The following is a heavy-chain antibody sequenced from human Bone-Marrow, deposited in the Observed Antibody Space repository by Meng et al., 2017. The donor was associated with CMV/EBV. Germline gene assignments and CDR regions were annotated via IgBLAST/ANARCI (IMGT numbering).Heavy chain of an antibody. CDR3: ASTYYDFWSGYYDYYYYGMDV. D-gene: IGHD3-3*01. V-gene: IGHV1-69*05. CDR1: GGTFSSYA. CDR2: IIPIFGTA. Sequence: SVMVSCKASGGTFSSYAISWVRQAPGQRLEWMGGIIPIFGTANYAQKFQGRVTITTDESTSTAYMELSSLRSEDTAVYYCASTYYDFWSGYYDYYYYGMDVWGQGTTVTVSS. J-gene: IGHJ6*02.